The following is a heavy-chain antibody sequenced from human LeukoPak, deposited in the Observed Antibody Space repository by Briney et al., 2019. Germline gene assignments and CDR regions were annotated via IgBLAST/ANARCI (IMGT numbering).Heavy chain of an antibody. Sequence: PSETLSLTCAVYDKSGSGYYWPWFRQVPGKGLEWIGEIDQSGSTNYNTSLKRRVIISVDTSKSQFSLKMTSVTAADTGLYYCARGVDYWGQGTVVTVSS. J-gene: IGHJ4*02. CDR2: IDQSGST. CDR3: ARGVDY. CDR1: DKSGSGYY. V-gene: IGHV4-34*01.